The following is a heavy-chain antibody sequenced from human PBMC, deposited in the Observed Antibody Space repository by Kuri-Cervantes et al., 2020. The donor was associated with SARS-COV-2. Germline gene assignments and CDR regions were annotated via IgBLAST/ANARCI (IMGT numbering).Heavy chain of an antibody. CDR2: VYYSGST. CDR3: ARNYGDYVDYLDP. D-gene: IGHD4-17*01. CDR1: GGSVSGYY. V-gene: IGHV4-59*02. J-gene: IGHJ5*02. Sequence: GSLRLSCTVSGGSVSGYYWSWIRQPPGKGLEWIGYVYYSGSTYYNLPLRSRVSISLDTSKDQLSLNLTSVTAADTAVYYCARNYGDYVDYLDPWGQGTLVTVSS.